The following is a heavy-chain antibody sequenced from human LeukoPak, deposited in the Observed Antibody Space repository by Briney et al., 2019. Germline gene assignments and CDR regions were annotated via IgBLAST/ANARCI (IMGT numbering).Heavy chain of an antibody. CDR3: AKDRQWLRLGGYFDY. CDR1: GFTVNSNY. CDR2: ISGSGGST. D-gene: IGHD5-12*01. Sequence: PGGSLRLSCAASGFTVNSNYMSWVRQAPGKGLEWVSAISGSGGSTYYADSVKGRFTISRDNSKNTLYLQMNSLRAEDTAVYYCAKDRQWLRLGGYFDYWGQGTLVTVSS. V-gene: IGHV3-23*01. J-gene: IGHJ4*02.